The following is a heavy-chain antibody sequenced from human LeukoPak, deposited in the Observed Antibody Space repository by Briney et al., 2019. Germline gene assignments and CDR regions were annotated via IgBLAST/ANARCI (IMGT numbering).Heavy chain of an antibody. CDR2: IYHSGST. CDR1: GYSISSGYY. CDR3: ARHVTTGTNNFDY. D-gene: IGHD1-1*01. Sequence: SETLSLTCAVSGYSISSGYYWGWIRQPPGKGLEWIGSIYHSGSTYYNPSLKSRVTISVDTSKNQFSLKLSSVTAADTAVYYCARHVTTGTNNFDYWGQGTLVTVSS. J-gene: IGHJ4*02. V-gene: IGHV4-38-2*01.